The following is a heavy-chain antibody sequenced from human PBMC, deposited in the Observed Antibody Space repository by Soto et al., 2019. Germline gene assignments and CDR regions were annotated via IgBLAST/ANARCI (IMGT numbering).Heavy chain of an antibody. V-gene: IGHV4-59*01. CDR3: ARDRYDFWSGYYTEGFDP. CDR1: GGSISSYY. J-gene: IGHJ5*02. CDR2: IYYSGST. D-gene: IGHD3-3*01. Sequence: SETLSLTCTVSGGSISSYYWSWIRQPPGKGLEWIGYIYYSGSTNYNPSLKSRVTISVDTSKNQFSLKLSSVTAADTAVYYCARDRYDFWSGYYTEGFDPWGQGTLVTVSS.